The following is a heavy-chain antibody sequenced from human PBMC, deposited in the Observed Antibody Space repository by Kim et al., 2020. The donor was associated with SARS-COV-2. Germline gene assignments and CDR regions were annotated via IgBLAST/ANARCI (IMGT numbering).Heavy chain of an antibody. J-gene: IGHJ4*02. CDR1: GGSISSSSYY. V-gene: IGHV4-39*01. CDR3: ATGMVRGPIDY. CDR2: IYYSGST. D-gene: IGHD3-10*01. Sequence: SETLSLTCTVSGGSISSSSYYWGWIRQPPGKGLEWIGSIYYSGSTYYNPSLKSRVTISVDTSKNQFSLKLSSVTAADTAVYYCATGMVRGPIDYWGQGTLVTVSS.